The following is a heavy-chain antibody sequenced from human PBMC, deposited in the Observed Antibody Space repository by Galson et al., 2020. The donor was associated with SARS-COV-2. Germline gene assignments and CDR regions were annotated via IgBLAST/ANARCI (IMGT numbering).Heavy chain of an antibody. Sequence: NSGGSLRLSCAASGFTFSDYFMSWVRQAPGKGLEWVSYISSSGSYINYADSVKGRFTISRDNAKNSLNLQMNSLRVEDTAVYYCARGGVCSGGICYGAEYFQHWGQGTLVTVSS. D-gene: IGHD2-15*01. V-gene: IGHV3-11*04. J-gene: IGHJ1*01. CDR3: ARGGVCSGGICYGAEYFQH. CDR1: GFTFSDYF. CDR2: ISSSGSYI.